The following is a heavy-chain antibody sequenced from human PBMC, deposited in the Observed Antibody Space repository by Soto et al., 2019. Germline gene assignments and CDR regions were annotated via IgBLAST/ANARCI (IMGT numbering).Heavy chain of an antibody. J-gene: IGHJ5*02. V-gene: IGHV4-30-4*01. Sequence: QVQLQESGPGLVKPSQTVTLTCSVSGDSISDAHYYWSWIRQPPGRGLEWIGYMSYSGTYYNPSLKSRVIMSLQTSKNQFSLNLSSVTAADTAIYYCARIGTSLGIVTNNWFYPWGQGILVTVSS. CDR1: GDSISDAHYY. CDR2: MSYSGT. D-gene: IGHD1-1*01. CDR3: ARIGTSLGIVTNNWFYP.